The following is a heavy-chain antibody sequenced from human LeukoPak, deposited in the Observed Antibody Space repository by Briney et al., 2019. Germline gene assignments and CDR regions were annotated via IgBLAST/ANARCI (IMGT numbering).Heavy chain of an antibody. Sequence: GASVKVSCKASGGTFSGYAISWVRQAPGQGLEWMGRIIPILGIANYAQKFQGRVTITADKSTSTAYMELSSLRSEDTAVYYCARGPPRVKQQLPRGEYFQHWGQGTLVTVSS. CDR2: IIPILGIA. J-gene: IGHJ1*01. V-gene: IGHV1-69*04. D-gene: IGHD6-13*01. CDR1: GGTFSGYA. CDR3: ARGPPRVKQQLPRGEYFQH.